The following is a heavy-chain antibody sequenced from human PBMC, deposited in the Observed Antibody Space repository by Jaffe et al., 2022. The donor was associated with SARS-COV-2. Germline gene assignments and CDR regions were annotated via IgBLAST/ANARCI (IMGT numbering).Heavy chain of an antibody. CDR3: ASWGGYCSSTSCHGWFDP. D-gene: IGHD2-2*01. CDR1: GGSISSGGYY. CDR2: IYYSGST. Sequence: QVQLQESGPGLVKPSQTLSLTCTVSGGSISSGGYYWSWIRQHPGKGLEWIGYIYYSGSTYYNPSLKSRVTISVDTSKNQFSLKLSSVTAADTAVYYCASWGGYCSSTSCHGWFDPWGQGTLVTVSS. J-gene: IGHJ5*02. V-gene: IGHV4-31*03.